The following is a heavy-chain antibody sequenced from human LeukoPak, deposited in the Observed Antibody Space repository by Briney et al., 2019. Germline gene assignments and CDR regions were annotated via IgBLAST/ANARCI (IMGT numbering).Heavy chain of an antibody. J-gene: IGHJ4*02. CDR2: VYSTGHT. D-gene: IGHD3-16*01. V-gene: IGHV4-39*01. CDR1: GDSLYY. CDR3: ARHHTSSKPIDY. Sequence: PSETLSLTCTASGDSLYYWGWIRQPPGKGLEWIGSVYSTGHTNYNLSLKSRVTMSIDTSKNQLSLKLTSVTAADTAMYYCARHHTSSKPIDYWGQGTLVTVSS.